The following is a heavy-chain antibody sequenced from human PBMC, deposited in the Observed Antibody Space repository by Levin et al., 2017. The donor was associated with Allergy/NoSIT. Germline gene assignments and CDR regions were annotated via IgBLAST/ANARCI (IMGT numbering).Heavy chain of an antibody. Sequence: GESLKISCAASGFTFRNYVMGWVRQAPGKGLEWVAYIRQEGNEKYYVDSVKGRFTISRDNANISLYLQMNSLSAEDTAVYYCARWNFAFDIWGQGTMVTVSS. D-gene: IGHD1-1*01. J-gene: IGHJ3*02. CDR1: GFTFRNYV. CDR2: IRQEGNEK. CDR3: ARWNFAFDI. V-gene: IGHV3-7*01.